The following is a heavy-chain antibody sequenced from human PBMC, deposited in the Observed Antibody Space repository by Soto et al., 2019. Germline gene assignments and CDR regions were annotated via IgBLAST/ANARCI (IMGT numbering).Heavy chain of an antibody. CDR2: IYWDDDK. J-gene: IGHJ4*02. CDR1: GFLPRNNKVG. CDR3: AHSGERYPDGYFDY. D-gene: IGHD1-1*01. V-gene: IGHV2-5*02. Sequence: TQRLTRICISSGFLPRNNKVGVGWIRQPPGKALQWLAPIYWDDDKRYSPSLKSRLTLTKDTSKTQVVLTMTNMDPLDTAISYCAHSGERYPDGYFDYWGQRTLVTGSS.